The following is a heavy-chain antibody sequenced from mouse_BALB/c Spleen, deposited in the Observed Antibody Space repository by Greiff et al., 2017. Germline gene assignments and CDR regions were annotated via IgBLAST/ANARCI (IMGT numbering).Heavy chain of an antibody. CDR3: ARSIRGDAMDY. J-gene: IGHJ4*01. CDR2: ISYSGST. CDR1: GYSITSDYA. D-gene: IGHD2-12*01. Sequence: EVQGVESGPGLVKPSQSLSLTCTVTGYSITSDYAWNWIRQFPGNKLEWMGYISYSGSTSYNPSLKSRISITRDTSKNQFFLQLNSVTTEDTATYYCARSIRGDAMDYWGQGTSVTVSS. V-gene: IGHV3-2*02.